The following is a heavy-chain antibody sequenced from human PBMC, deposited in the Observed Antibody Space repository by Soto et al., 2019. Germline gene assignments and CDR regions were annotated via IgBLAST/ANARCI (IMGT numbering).Heavy chain of an antibody. J-gene: IGHJ6*02. CDR1: GFTFSSYW. Sequence: GGSLRLSCVGSGFTFSSYWMGWVRQTPGKGLEWVATIKADGTEKYYVDSVKGRFTFSRDNTKTSVYLEMNSLRAEDTAVYYCVTAVRGYNANGDLWGQGTTVTVSS. CDR3: VTAVRGYNANGDL. D-gene: IGHD5-12*01. V-gene: IGHV3-7*03. CDR2: IKADGTEK.